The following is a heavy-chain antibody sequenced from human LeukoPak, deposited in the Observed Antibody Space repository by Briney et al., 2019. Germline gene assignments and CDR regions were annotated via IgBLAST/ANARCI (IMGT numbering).Heavy chain of an antibody. J-gene: IGHJ5*02. CDR3: ARGRAKGVLRFLEWLYWFDP. CDR1: GGSISSYY. Sequence: SETLSLTCTVSGGSISSYYWSWIRQPPGKGLEWIGYIYYSGSTNYNPSLKSRVTISVDTSKNQFSLKLSSVTAADTAVNYCARGRAKGVLRFLEWLYWFDPWGQGTLVTVSS. V-gene: IGHV4-59*01. D-gene: IGHD3-3*01. CDR2: IYYSGST.